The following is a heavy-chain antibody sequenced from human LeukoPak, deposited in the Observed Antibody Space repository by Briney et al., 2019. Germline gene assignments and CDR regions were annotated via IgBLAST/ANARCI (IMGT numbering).Heavy chain of an antibody. Sequence: GGSLRLSCAASGFNVITNYMNWVRQAPGKGLEWVSVVYSGGSTYYADSVKGRFTISRDNSKNTLYLQMNSLRAEDTAVYYCARDPIPGGGAGGDYYYGMDVWGQGTTVTVSS. D-gene: IGHD3-16*01. V-gene: IGHV3-66*01. J-gene: IGHJ6*02. CDR3: ARDPIPGGGAGGDYYYGMDV. CDR1: GFNVITNY. CDR2: VYSGGST.